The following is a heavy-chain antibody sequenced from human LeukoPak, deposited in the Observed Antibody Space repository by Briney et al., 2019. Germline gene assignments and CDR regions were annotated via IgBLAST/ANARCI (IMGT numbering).Heavy chain of an antibody. D-gene: IGHD3-22*01. CDR2: IWYDGSNK. CDR3: ARDVPAYYYDSSGYTDAFDI. V-gene: IGHV3-33*01. CDR1: GFTFSSYG. Sequence: GRSLRLSCAASGFTFSSYGMHWVRQAPGRGLEWVAVIWYDGSNKYYADSVKGRFTISRDNSKNTLYLQMNSLRAEDTAVYYCARDVPAYYYDSSGYTDAFDIWGQGTMVTVSS. J-gene: IGHJ3*02.